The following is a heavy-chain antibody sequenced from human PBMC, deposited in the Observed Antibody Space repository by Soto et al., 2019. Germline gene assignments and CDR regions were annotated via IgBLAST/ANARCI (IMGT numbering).Heavy chain of an antibody. D-gene: IGHD1-1*01. Sequence: ASVKVSWKVAGYALTELSMHWVRQAHGKGLEWMGGFDPEDGETIYAQKFQGRVTMTEDTSTDTAYMELSSLRSEDTAMYYCARVNSDSNNWVGFDYWGQGTLVTVSS. CDR3: ARVNSDSNNWVGFDY. CDR2: FDPEDGET. CDR1: GYALTELS. J-gene: IGHJ4*02. V-gene: IGHV1-24*01.